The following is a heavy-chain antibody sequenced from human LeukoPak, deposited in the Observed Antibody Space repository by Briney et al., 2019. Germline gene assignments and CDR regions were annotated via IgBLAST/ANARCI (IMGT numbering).Heavy chain of an antibody. J-gene: IGHJ3*02. V-gene: IGHV3-15*01. Sequence: GGSLRLSCAASGFTFSNAWMSWVRQAPGKGLEWVGRIKSKTDGGTTDYAAPVKGRFTISRDDSKNTLYLQMNSLRAEDTAVYYCAKDMDYGDAFDIWGQGTMVTVSS. CDR3: AKDMDYGDAFDI. CDR1: GFTFSNAW. D-gene: IGHD4-17*01. CDR2: IKSKTDGGTT.